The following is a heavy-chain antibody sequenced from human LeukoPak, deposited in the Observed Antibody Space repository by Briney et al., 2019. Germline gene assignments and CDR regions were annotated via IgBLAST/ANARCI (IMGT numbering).Heavy chain of an antibody. CDR3: AKGVGYTAYGGDY. Sequence: GGSLRLSCAASGFSFSNYAMNWVRQAPGKGLEWVSSNTGGGGSTYYADFVKGRFTISRDNSKNTLYLQMNSLRAEDTAVYYCAKGVGYTAYGGDYWGQGTLVTVSS. D-gene: IGHD5-12*01. CDR1: GFSFSNYA. J-gene: IGHJ4*02. V-gene: IGHV3-23*01. CDR2: NTGGGGST.